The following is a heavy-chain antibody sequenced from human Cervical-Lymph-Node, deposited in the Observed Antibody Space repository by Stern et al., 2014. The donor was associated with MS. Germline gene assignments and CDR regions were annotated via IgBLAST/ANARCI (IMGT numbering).Heavy chain of an antibody. Sequence: EMQLVESGGGLVPPGGSLRLSCAASGFTFSSYWMHWVRQAPGKGLVWVSRINSDGSSTSYADSVKGRFTISRDNAKNTLYLQMNSLRAEDTAVYYCARDPSYCGGDCYANWFDPWGQGTLVTVSS. J-gene: IGHJ5*02. CDR2: INSDGSST. V-gene: IGHV3-74*01. CDR1: GFTFSSYW. D-gene: IGHD2-21*02. CDR3: ARDPSYCGGDCYANWFDP.